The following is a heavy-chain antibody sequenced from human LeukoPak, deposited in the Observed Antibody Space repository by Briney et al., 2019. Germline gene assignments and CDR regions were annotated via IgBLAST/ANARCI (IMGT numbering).Heavy chain of an antibody. CDR2: ISAYNGNT. J-gene: IGHJ4*02. D-gene: IGHD5-18*01. V-gene: IGHV1-18*04. Sequence: GASVKASCKASGYTFTSYGISWVRQAPGQGLEWMGWISAYNGNTNYAQKLQGRVTMTTDTSTSTAYMELRSLRSDDTAVYYCARGTAMSFLYYFDYWGQGTLVTVSS. CDR3: ARGTAMSFLYYFDY. CDR1: GYTFTSYG.